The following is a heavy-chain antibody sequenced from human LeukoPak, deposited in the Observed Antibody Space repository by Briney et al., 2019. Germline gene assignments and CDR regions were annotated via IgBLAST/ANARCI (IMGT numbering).Heavy chain of an antibody. V-gene: IGHV3-30*18. D-gene: IGHD2-2*01. CDR2: ISYDGSNK. Sequence: PGGSLRLSCAASGFTFSSYGMHWVRQAPGKGLEWVAVISYDGSNKYYADSVKGRFTISRDNSKNTLYLQMNSLRAEDTAVYYCAKDRAGVVVPAAWDLDYWGQGTPVTVSS. CDR3: AKDRAGVVVPAAWDLDY. CDR1: GFTFSSYG. J-gene: IGHJ4*02.